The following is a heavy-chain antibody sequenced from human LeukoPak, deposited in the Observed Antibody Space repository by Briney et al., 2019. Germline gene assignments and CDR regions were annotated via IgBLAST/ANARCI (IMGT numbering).Heavy chain of an antibody. CDR1: GGPISSGDYY. J-gene: IGHJ3*02. D-gene: IGHD3-22*01. CDR3: ARDYYDSSGYYYTGPDAFDI. V-gene: IGHV4-31*03. CDR2: IHYSEST. Sequence: SETLSLTCTVSGGPISSGDYYWSWIRQHPGKGLEWIGYIHYSESTYYNPSLKSRVTISVDTSKSQFSLKLSSVTAADTAVHYCARDYYDSSGYYYTGPDAFDIWGQGTMVTVSS.